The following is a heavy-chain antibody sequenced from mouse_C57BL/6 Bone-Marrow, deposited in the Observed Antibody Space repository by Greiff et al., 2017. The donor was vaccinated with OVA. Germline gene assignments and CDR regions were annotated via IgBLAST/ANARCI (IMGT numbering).Heavy chain of an antibody. CDR2: INPSSGYT. D-gene: IGHD1-1*01. Sequence: SGAELARPGASVKMSCKASGYTFTSYTMHWVKQRPGQGLEWIGYINPSSGYTKYNQKFKDKATLTADKSSSTAYMQLSSLTSEDSAVYYCARGGYGSPFAYWGQGTLVTVSA. J-gene: IGHJ3*01. CDR1: GYTFTSYT. CDR3: ARGGYGSPFAY. V-gene: IGHV1-4*01.